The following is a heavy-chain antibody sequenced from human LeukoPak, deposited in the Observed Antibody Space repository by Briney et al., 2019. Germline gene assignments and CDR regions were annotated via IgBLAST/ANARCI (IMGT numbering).Heavy chain of an antibody. Sequence: ASVKVSCKASGGTFSSYAISWVRQAPGQGLEWMGGIIPIFGTANYAQKFQGRVTITADDSTSTAYMELSSLRSEDTAVYYCARSYDSSGYLDYWGQGTLVTVSS. V-gene: IGHV1-69*01. CDR3: ARSYDSSGYLDY. J-gene: IGHJ4*02. CDR1: GGTFSSYA. CDR2: IIPIFGTA. D-gene: IGHD3-22*01.